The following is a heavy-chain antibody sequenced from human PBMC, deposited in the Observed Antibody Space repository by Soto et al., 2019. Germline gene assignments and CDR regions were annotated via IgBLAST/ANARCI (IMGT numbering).Heavy chain of an antibody. Sequence: EVHLVESGGGLVQAGGSLRLSCAASGFTFTDYWTHWVRQAPGKGLVWVSRINSDGSRTSYADSVTGRFTISRDNAKNTLYLQMNSLRVEDTALYYCARDTYRSFYFDYWGQGTLVTVSS. D-gene: IGHD3-10*01. CDR2: INSDGSRT. CDR3: ARDTYRSFYFDY. J-gene: IGHJ4*02. V-gene: IGHV3-74*01. CDR1: GFTFTDYW.